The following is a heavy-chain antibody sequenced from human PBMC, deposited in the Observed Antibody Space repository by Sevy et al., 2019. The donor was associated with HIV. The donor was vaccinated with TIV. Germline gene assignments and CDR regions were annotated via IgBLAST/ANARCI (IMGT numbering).Heavy chain of an antibody. V-gene: IGHV1-8*02. D-gene: IGHD3-10*01. CDR1: GYTFTNYD. J-gene: IGHJ5*02. Sequence: ASVKVSCQASGYTFTNYDINWVRQAPGKGFEWMGWMNPHSGNKVYAPKFRGRVAMTRDTSITTAYMQLRGLTPEDTAVYYCARGGDYITYVAAFDPWGQGTLITVSS. CDR2: MNPHSGNK. CDR3: ARGGDYITYVAAFDP.